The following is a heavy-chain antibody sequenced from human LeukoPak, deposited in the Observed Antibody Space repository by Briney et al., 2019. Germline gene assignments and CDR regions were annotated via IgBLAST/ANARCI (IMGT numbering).Heavy chain of an antibody. Sequence: GGSLRLSCAASGFTFSSYSMNWDRQAPGKGLERVSYISSSSSTIYYADSVKGRFTISRDNAKNSLYLQMNSLRAEDTAVYYCARGAYWGQGTLVTVSS. V-gene: IGHV3-48*04. J-gene: IGHJ4*02. CDR2: ISSSSSTI. CDR3: ARGAY. CDR1: GFTFSSYS.